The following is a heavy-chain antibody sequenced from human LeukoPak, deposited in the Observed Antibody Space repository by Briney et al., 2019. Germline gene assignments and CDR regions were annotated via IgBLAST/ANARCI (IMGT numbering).Heavy chain of an antibody. D-gene: IGHD1-26*01. J-gene: IGHJ4*02. V-gene: IGHV4-38-2*01. Sequence: SETLSLTCAVSGYSISSGYYWGWIRQPPGKGLEWIGSISYSGSTYYNPSLKSRVTISVDTSKNQFSLKLSSVTAADTAVYYCARLSVGATDYWGQGTLATVSS. CDR1: GYSISSGYY. CDR3: ARLSVGATDY. CDR2: ISYSGST.